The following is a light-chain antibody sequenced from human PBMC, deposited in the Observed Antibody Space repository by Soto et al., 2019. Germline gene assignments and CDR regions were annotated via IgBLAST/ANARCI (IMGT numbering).Light chain of an antibody. CDR1: QSVSSSY. CDR3: QQYGSSLPIT. CDR2: GAS. Sequence: EIVLTHSPGTLSLSPLERATLSFSASQSVSSSYLAWYQQKPGQAPRLLIYGASSRATGIPDRFSGSGSGTDFTLTISRLEPEDFAVYYCQQYGSSLPITFGQGTRMEIK. J-gene: IGKJ5*01. V-gene: IGKV3-20*01.